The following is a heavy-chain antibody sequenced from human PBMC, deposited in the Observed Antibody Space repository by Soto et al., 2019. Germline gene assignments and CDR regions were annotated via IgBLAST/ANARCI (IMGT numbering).Heavy chain of an antibody. CDR2: IIPILGVA. Sequence: ASVKVSCKASGDTFSSYAISWVRQAPGQGLEWMGRIIPILGVANYAQKFQGRVTITVDKSTSTAYMELSSLRSEDTAVYACARYYDDSSGYPNWFDPWGQGTLVTVSS. D-gene: IGHD3-22*01. CDR3: ARYYDDSSGYPNWFDP. CDR1: GDTFSSYA. V-gene: IGHV1-69*04. J-gene: IGHJ5*02.